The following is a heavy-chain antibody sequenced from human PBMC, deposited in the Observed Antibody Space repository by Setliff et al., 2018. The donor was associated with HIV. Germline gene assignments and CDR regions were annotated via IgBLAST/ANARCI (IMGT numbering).Heavy chain of an antibody. CDR3: ARDTGQQLLGFDI. J-gene: IGHJ3*02. V-gene: IGHV1-69*05. Sequence: SVKVSCKASGVTFSNYAISWVRQAPGQGLEWMGGIIPIFGTANYAQKFQGRVTITTDESTSTAYMELSSLRSEDTAVYYCARDTGQQLLGFDIWGQGTTVTVSS. CDR2: IIPIFGTA. D-gene: IGHD6-13*01. CDR1: GVTFSNYA.